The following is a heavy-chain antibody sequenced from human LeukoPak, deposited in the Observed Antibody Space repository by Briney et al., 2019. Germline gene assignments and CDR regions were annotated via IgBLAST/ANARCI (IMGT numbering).Heavy chain of an antibody. D-gene: IGHD5-18*01. CDR2: IYYTGGSR. CDR3: ARREFSYGSFDY. Sequence: SEPLSLTCTVSGGSISSDGYYWGWIRQPPEKGLEWIGSIYYTGGSRYQNPSLRNRIALSVDTSKNQFSLKLNSVTAADTAVYYCARREFSYGSFDYWGLGTLVTVSS. V-gene: IGHV4-39*01. J-gene: IGHJ4*02. CDR1: GGSISSDGYY.